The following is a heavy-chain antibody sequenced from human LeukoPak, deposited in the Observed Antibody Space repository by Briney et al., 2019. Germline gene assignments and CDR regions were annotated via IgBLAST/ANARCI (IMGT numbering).Heavy chain of an antibody. J-gene: IGHJ5*02. D-gene: IGHD1-14*01. CDR3: ARDLLVYGGWFDR. Sequence: PGGRLRLSCAASGFTLSSYSMNGVRQAPGRGLEGFSFISSTSSMIYYADSVKGRFTISRDNAENSLYLQMDSLRAEDTAVYCCARDLLVYGGWFDRWGQGTLVTVSS. CDR2: ISSTSSMI. CDR1: GFTLSSYS. V-gene: IGHV3-48*04.